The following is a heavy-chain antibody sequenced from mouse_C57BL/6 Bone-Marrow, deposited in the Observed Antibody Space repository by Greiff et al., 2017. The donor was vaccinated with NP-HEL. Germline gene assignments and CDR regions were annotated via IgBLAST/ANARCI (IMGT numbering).Heavy chain of an antibody. V-gene: IGHV5-4*01. CDR3: ARDRGYYGSSFYWYFDG. Sequence: EVKLMESGGGLVKPGGSLKLSCAASGFTFSSYAMSWVRQTPEKRLEWVATISDGGSYTYYPDNVKGRFTISRDNAKNNLYLQMSHLKSEDTAMYYCARDRGYYGSSFYWYFDGWGTGTTVTVSS. J-gene: IGHJ1*03. CDR2: ISDGGSYT. CDR1: GFTFSSYA. D-gene: IGHD1-1*01.